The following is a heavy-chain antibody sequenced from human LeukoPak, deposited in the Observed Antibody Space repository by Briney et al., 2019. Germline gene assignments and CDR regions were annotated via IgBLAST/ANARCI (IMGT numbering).Heavy chain of an antibody. D-gene: IGHD4-11*01. J-gene: IGHJ4*02. CDR1: GVSVNTNTW. Sequence: SETLSLTCAVSGVSVNTNTWWSWVRQPPGKGLEWIGEIYHSGSTNYNPSLKSRVTISVDKSKNQFSLKLSSVTAADTAVYYCARDGSYSNSLHLRPYYFDYWGQGTLVTVSS. V-gene: IGHV4-4*02. CDR3: ARDGSYSNSLHLRPYYFDY. CDR2: IYHSGST.